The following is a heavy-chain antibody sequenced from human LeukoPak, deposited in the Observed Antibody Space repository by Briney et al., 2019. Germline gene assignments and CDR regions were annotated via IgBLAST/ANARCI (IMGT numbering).Heavy chain of an antibody. CDR1: GFTFSTYW. V-gene: IGHV3-7*01. CDR3: AGTNGYCSGGKCSEYYYYYGMDV. J-gene: IGHJ6*02. Sequence: GGSLRLSCAASGFTFSTYWMSWVRQAPGKGLEWVANIKQAGSEKHYVDSVKGRFTISRDNAKNSVYLQMNSLRAEDTAVYYCAGTNGYCSGGKCSEYYYYYGMDVWGQGTTVTVSS. CDR2: IKQAGSEK. D-gene: IGHD2-15*01.